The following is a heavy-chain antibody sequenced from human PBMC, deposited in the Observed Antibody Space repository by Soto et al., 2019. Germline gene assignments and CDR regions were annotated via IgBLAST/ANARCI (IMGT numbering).Heavy chain of an antibody. CDR2: IKYSGTT. J-gene: IGHJ3*02. Sequence: FDILFLTCTYIRLSISNNLWHWASILQPPGKGLEWIASIKYSGTTFYNPSLKSRVTLSVDTSKNQFALKLSSVTAAETAVYYCARHGITGSYYDAFDIWGQGTMVT. V-gene: IGHV4-39*01. D-gene: IGHD1-26*01. CDR1: RLSISNNLWH. CDR3: ARHGITGSYYDAFDI.